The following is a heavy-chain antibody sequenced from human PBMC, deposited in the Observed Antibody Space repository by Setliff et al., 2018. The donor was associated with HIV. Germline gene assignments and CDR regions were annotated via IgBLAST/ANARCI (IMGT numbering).Heavy chain of an antibody. V-gene: IGHV4-61*09. CDR1: GGSINSGTYY. D-gene: IGHD3-16*01. CDR3: ARGLWAPGLGEGAFDI. CDR2: IHISGNT. Sequence: SETLSLTCTVSGGSINSGTYYWNWIRQPAGKGLEWIGHIHISGNTNYNPSLESRVTISLDTSKNHFSLNLTSMTAADTAVYYCARGLWAPGLGEGAFDIWGQGTKVTVSS. J-gene: IGHJ3*02.